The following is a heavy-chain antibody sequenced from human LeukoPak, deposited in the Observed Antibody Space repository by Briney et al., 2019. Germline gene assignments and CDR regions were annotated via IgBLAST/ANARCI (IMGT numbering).Heavy chain of an antibody. V-gene: IGHV3-23*01. CDR3: AKDRRGVRGATFDY. CDR1: GFTFIYG. CDR2: ISGSGGST. J-gene: IGHJ4*02. D-gene: IGHD3-10*01. Sequence: GGSLRLSCAGSGFTFIYGMNWVRQAPGKGLEWVSAISGSGGSTYYADSVKGRFTISRDNSKNTLYLQMNSLRAEDTAVYYCAKDRRGVRGATFDYWGQGTLVTVSS.